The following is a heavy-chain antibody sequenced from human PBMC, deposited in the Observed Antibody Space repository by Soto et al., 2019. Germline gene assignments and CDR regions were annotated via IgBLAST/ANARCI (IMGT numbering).Heavy chain of an antibody. CDR1: GFTFSSYA. Sequence: GGSLRLSCAASGFTFSSYAMSWVRQAPGKGLEWVSAISGSGGSTYYADSVKGRFTISRDNSKNTLYLQMNSLRAEDTAVYYCAKDLTPDYGDYRGSGLYWGQGTLVTVSS. CDR3: AKDLTPDYGDYRGSGLY. CDR2: ISGSGGST. J-gene: IGHJ4*02. D-gene: IGHD4-17*01. V-gene: IGHV3-23*01.